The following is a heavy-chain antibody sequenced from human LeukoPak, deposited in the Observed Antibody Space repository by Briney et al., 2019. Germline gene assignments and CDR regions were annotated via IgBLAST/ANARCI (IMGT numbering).Heavy chain of an antibody. D-gene: IGHD2-2*01. Sequence: SGGSLRLSCAASGFGVSVNYMSWVRQAPGKGLEWVANIKQDGSEKYYVDSVKGRLTISRDNAKNSLYLQMNSLRAEDTAVYYCARYCSSTNCYVGGDYWGQGTLVTVSS. V-gene: IGHV3-7*01. CDR1: GFGVSVNY. CDR3: ARYCSSTNCYVGGDY. J-gene: IGHJ4*02. CDR2: IKQDGSEK.